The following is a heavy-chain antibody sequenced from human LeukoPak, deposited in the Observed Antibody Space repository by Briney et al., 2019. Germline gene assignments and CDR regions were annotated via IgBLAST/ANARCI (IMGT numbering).Heavy chain of an antibody. J-gene: IGHJ3*02. D-gene: IGHD3-22*01. CDR2: IIPILGIA. CDR1: GGTFSSYA. V-gene: IGHV1-69*04. Sequence: GASVKVSCKASGGTFSSYAISWVRQAPGQGPEWMGRIIPILGIANYAQKFQGRVTITADKSTSTAYMELSSLRSEDTAVYYCARDGQRYYYDSSGFIGAFDIWGQGTMVTVSS. CDR3: ARDGQRYYYDSSGFIGAFDI.